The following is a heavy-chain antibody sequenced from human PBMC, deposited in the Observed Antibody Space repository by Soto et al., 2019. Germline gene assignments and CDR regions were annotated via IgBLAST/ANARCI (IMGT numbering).Heavy chain of an antibody. J-gene: IGHJ4*02. D-gene: IGHD5-12*01. V-gene: IGHV4-34*01. Sequence: PSETLSLTCAVYGGSFSGYYWSWIRQPPGKGLEWIGEINHSGSTNYNPSLKSRVTISVDTSKNQFSLKLSSVTAADTAVYYCASRGRWLQFPGYWGQGTLVTVSS. CDR1: GGSFSGYY. CDR3: ASRGRWLQFPGY. CDR2: INHSGST.